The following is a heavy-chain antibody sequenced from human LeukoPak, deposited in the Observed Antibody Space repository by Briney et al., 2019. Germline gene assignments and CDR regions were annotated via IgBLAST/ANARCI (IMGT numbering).Heavy chain of an antibody. V-gene: IGHV1-69*04. CDR3: ARGWYGSGSQNIYYYGMDV. Sequence: SVKVSCKASGGTFSSYAISWVRQAPGQGLEWMGRIIPILGIANYAQEFQGRVTITADKSTSTAYMELSSLISEDTAVYYCARGWYGSGSQNIYYYGMDVWGQGTTVTVSS. J-gene: IGHJ6*02. D-gene: IGHD3-10*01. CDR1: GGTFSSYA. CDR2: IIPILGIA.